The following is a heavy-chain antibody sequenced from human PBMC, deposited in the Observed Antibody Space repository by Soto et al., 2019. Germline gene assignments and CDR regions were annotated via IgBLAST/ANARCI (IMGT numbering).Heavy chain of an antibody. CDR1: GYTFTNYG. Sequence: ASVKVSCKASGYTFTNYGISWVRQAPGQGLEWMGWTSPYTGNTKYAQKFQGRVTMTTDTSTSTAYMELRSLRSDDTAVYFCARNSSGRYNWFDPWGQGTLVTVSS. D-gene: IGHD6-19*01. CDR3: ARNSSGRYNWFDP. CDR2: TSPYTGNT. V-gene: IGHV1-18*01. J-gene: IGHJ5*02.